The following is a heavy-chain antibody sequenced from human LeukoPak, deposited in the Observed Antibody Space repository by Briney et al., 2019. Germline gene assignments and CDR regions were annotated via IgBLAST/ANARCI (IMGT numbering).Heavy chain of an antibody. CDR3: ARDRVTIFGVLILDY. J-gene: IGHJ4*02. CDR2: FYSGGNT. V-gene: IGHV3-66*01. CDR1: GFTFDSFS. D-gene: IGHD3-3*01. Sequence: GGSLRLSCAVSGFTFDSFSMHWVRQAPGEGLEWVSVFYSGGNTYYADSVKGRFTISRDNAKNSLYLQINSLRAEDTAVYYCARDRVTIFGVLILDYWGQGTLVTVSS.